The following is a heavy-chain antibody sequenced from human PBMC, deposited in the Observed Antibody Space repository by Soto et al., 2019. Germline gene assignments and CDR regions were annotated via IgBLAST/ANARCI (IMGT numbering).Heavy chain of an antibody. CDR3: AKEYRVGIFGVVIYYYYGMDV. V-gene: IGHV3-30*18. CDR1: GFTFSSYG. Sequence: GSLRLSCAASGFTFSSYGMHWVRQAPGKGLEWVAVISYDGSNKYYADSVKGRFTISRDNSKNTLYLQMNSLRAEDTAVYYCAKEYRVGIFGVVIYYYYGMDVWGQGTTVKVSS. J-gene: IGHJ6*02. CDR2: ISYDGSNK. D-gene: IGHD3-3*01.